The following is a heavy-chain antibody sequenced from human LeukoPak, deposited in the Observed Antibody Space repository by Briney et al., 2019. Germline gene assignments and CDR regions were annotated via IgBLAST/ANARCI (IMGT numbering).Heavy chain of an antibody. CDR1: GFTFSSYG. V-gene: IGHV3-30*18. J-gene: IGHJ4*02. CDR2: ISYDGSNK. CDR3: AKGTSYSSCWPFDY. D-gene: IGHD6-19*01. Sequence: GGSLRLSCAASGFTFSSYGMHWVRQAPGKGLEWVAVISYDGSNKYYADSVKGRFTISRDNSKNTLYLQMNSLRAEDTAVYYCAKGTSYSSCWPFDYWGQGTLVTVSS.